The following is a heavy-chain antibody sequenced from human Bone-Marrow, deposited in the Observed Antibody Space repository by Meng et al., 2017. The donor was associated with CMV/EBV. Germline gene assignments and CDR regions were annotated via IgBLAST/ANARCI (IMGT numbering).Heavy chain of an antibody. D-gene: IGHD1-26*01. CDR1: AGSFSGYY. V-gene: IGHV4-34*01. CDR2: INHSGST. CDR3: ARGRVVVGAGMDV. Sequence: LRLSCVVYAGSFSGYYRSWIRQPRGKGLEWNGKINHSGSTNYNPSLKSRVTISVDTSKSQFSLKLSSVTAADTAVYYCARGRVVVGAGMDVWGQGTTVTVSS. J-gene: IGHJ6*02.